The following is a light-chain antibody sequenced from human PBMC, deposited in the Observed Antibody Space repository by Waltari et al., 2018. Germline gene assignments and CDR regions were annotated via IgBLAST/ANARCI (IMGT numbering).Light chain of an antibody. CDR1: QSVTSNF. CDR3: QQSGSSPT. Sequence: EIVLTQSPGTLSFSPGERATLSCRASQSVTSNFLAWYQQKPGQAPRLFIRGTSTRATGIPDRFSGSGSGTDFTLTISRLEPEDFAVYYCQQSGSSPTFGGGTKVEIK. V-gene: IGKV3-20*01. J-gene: IGKJ4*01. CDR2: GTS.